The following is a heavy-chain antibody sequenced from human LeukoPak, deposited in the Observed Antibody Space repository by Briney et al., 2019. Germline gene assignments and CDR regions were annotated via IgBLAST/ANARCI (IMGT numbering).Heavy chain of an antibody. D-gene: IGHD6-19*01. J-gene: IGHJ4*02. Sequence: GGSLRLSCAASGLTFSSYAMSWVRQAPGKGLEWVSAISGSGGSTYYADSVKGRFTISRDNSKNTLYLQMNSLRAEDTAVYYCAKRTPYSSGWYEYYFDYWGQGTLVTVSS. CDR3: AKRTPYSSGWYEYYFDY. V-gene: IGHV3-23*01. CDR1: GLTFSSYA. CDR2: ISGSGGST.